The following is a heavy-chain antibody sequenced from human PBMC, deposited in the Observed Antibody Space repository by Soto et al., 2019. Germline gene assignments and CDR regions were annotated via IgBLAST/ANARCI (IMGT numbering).Heavy chain of an antibody. CDR1: GYSFTSYW. CDR3: AWTPSGYSYGEDGMDV. CDR2: IDPSDSYT. V-gene: IGHV5-10-1*01. J-gene: IGHJ6*02. D-gene: IGHD5-18*01. Sequence: PGESLKISCKGSGYSFTSYWISWVRQMPGKGLEWMGRIDPSDSYTNYSPSFQGHVTISADKSISTAYLQWSSLKASDTAMYYCAWTPSGYSYGEDGMDVWGPGTTVTVSS.